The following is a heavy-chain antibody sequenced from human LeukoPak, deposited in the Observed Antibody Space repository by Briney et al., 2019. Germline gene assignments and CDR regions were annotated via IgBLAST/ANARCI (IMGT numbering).Heavy chain of an antibody. D-gene: IGHD4-23*01. CDR2: IHYSGST. J-gene: IGHJ4*02. CDR3: AKTAAVTPGFFDY. Sequence: SETLSLTCTVSGGSISSGRYYWSWIRQHPGKVLEWIGNIHYSGSTYYNPSLKSRVTISRDTSQNHFSLKLNSVTAADTAVYYCAKTAAVTPGFFDYWGQGTLVTASS. CDR1: GGSISSGRYY. V-gene: IGHV4-31*03.